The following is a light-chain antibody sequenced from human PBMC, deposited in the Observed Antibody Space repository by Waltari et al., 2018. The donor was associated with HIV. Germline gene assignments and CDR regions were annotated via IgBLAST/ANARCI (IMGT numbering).Light chain of an antibody. CDR2: DVS. CDR3: SSYTSSSTKV. Sequence: QSALTQPASVSGSPGQSITISCTGTSSDIDGYNYVSWYQQHPGKAPKRMIYDVSNRPSGLSTRFSVSKSGNTASLTISGLQAEDEADYYCSSYTSSSTKVFGGGTKLTVL. CDR1: SSDIDGYNY. V-gene: IGLV2-14*03. J-gene: IGLJ2*01.